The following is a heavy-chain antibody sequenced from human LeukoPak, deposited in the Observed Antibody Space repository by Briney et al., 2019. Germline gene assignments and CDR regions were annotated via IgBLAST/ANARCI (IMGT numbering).Heavy chain of an antibody. Sequence: SETLSLTCTVSTDSITSDSYSWGWIRQSPGTGLEWIVSINYGGTTFYNPALKSRVTFSIATPKRQFSLSLRSVSAADTAVYYCARQPMTGYWTYYFYGMDVWGQGTTVTVSS. CDR1: TDSITSDSYS. CDR2: INYGGTT. CDR3: ARQPMTGYWTYYFYGMDV. D-gene: IGHD3-9*01. V-gene: IGHV4-39*01. J-gene: IGHJ6*02.